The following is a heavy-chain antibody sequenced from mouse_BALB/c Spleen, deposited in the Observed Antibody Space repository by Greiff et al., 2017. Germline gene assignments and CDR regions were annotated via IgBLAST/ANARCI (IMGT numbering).Heavy chain of an antibody. D-gene: IGHD4-1*02. CDR3: ARSVNGDKAWFAY. CDR1: GYTFTSYW. J-gene: IGHJ3*01. V-gene: IGHV1-7*01. CDR2: INPSTGYT. Sequence: VKLMESGAELAKPGASVKMSCKASGYTFTSYWMHWVKQRPGQGLEWIGYINPSTGYTEYNQKFKDKATLTADKSSSTAYMQLSSLTSEDSAVYYCARSVNGDKAWFAYWGQGTLVTVSA.